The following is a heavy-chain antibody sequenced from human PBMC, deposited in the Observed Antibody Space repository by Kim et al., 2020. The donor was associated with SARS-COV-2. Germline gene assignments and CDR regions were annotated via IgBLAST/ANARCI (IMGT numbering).Heavy chain of an antibody. Sequence: GGSLRLSCTTSGFTFTGHAMSWVRQAPGKGLEWVSSIDGSDGTTYYVDSVKGRFSISRDDSKNNLYLQKSALRTDNTAAYYCQKVGWGWIWDYWGQGTLVTVSS. CDR3: QKVGWGWIWDY. CDR1: GFTFTGHA. CDR2: IDGSDGTT. D-gene: IGHD2-21*01. V-gene: IGHV3-23*01. J-gene: IGHJ4*02.